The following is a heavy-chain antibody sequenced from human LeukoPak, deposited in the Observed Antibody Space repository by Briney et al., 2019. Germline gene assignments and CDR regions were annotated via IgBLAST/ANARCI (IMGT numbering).Heavy chain of an antibody. J-gene: IGHJ4*02. D-gene: IGHD2-15*01. CDR1: GFTFSSYS. CDR3: AKAGAVVVVVAKYFDY. CDR2: ISSSSSYI. V-gene: IGHV3-21*01. Sequence: GGSLRLSCAASGFTFSSYSMNWVRQAPGKGLEWVSSISSSSSYIYYADSVRGRFTISRDNAKNSLYLQMNSLRAEDTAVYYCAKAGAVVVVVAKYFDYWGQGTLVTVSS.